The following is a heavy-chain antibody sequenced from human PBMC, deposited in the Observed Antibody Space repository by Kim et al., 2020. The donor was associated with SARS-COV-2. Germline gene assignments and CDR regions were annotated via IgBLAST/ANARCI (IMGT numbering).Heavy chain of an antibody. D-gene: IGHD5-18*01. Sequence: GGSLRLSCAASGFTFDDYSMSWVRQAPGKGLEWVSGINWNGGSTGYADSVKGRFTISRDNAKNSLYLQMNSLRAEDTALYHCARSSDGFSYGYFDIWGQGTMVTVSS. CDR3: ARSSDGFSYGYFDI. V-gene: IGHV3-20*01. CDR2: INWNGGST. CDR1: GFTFDDYS. J-gene: IGHJ3*02.